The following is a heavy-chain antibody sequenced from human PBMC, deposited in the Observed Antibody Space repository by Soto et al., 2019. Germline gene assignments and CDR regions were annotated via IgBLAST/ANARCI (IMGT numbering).Heavy chain of an antibody. D-gene: IGHD2-2*01. CDR2: ISFDGSSK. J-gene: IGHJ6*02. Sequence: GGSLRLSCTASGFPFSSYTMHWLRRAPGKGLGGGGIISFDGSSKYYADWLKGGIVISRDNSKDSLYLQMDTLRPDDTAIYYCARDTVTSLTPYQGFYYYGMDVWGQGTTVTVSS. CDR3: ARDTVTSLTPYQGFYYYGMDV. V-gene: IGHV3-30*09. CDR1: GFPFSSYT.